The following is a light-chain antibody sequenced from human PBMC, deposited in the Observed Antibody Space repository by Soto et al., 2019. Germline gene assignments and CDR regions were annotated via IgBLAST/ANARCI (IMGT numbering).Light chain of an antibody. V-gene: IGLV2-8*01. CDR1: SSDVGAHNY. CDR3: ISYAGTAYVA. J-gene: IGLJ2*01. CDR2: EVN. Sequence: QSVLTQPPSASGSPGQSVTISCTGTSSDVGAHNYVSWYQQHPGKAPKLMIYEVNKRPSGVPDRSSGSKSGNAASLTVSGLHADDEADYYCISYAGTAYVAVGGGPKLTVL.